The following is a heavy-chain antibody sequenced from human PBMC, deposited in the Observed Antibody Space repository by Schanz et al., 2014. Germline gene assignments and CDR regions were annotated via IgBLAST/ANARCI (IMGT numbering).Heavy chain of an antibody. V-gene: IGHV4-59*12. CDR1: GGSIRSYF. CDR3: ARDTTWRLDL. D-gene: IGHD1-1*01. Sequence: QVQLQESGPGLLKPSETLSLTCTVSGGSIRSYFWSWIRQPPGKGLEWIGYIYYSGSSDYNPSLKSRVTISLDTSKNQFSLPLTSLTAADTAVYYCARDTTWRLDLWGRGTLVTVSS. J-gene: IGHJ2*01. CDR2: IYYSGSS.